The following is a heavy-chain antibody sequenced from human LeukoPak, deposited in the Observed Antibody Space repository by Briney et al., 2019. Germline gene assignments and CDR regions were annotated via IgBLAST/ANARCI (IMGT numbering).Heavy chain of an antibody. CDR1: GFPLSNYA. D-gene: IGHD3-3*01. J-gene: IGHJ3*02. Sequence: GALRLSCVASGFPLSNYAMSWVRQVPGKGLEWVSATSSSDDGTYYADSVKGRFTISRDNSKNTLYLQMNSLRADDTAVYYCAKDSNDFWSGLVDIWGQGTMVTVSS. V-gene: IGHV3-23*01. CDR3: AKDSNDFWSGLVDI. CDR2: TSSSDDGT.